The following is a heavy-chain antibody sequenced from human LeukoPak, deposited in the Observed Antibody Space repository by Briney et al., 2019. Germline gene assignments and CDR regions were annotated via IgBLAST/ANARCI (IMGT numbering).Heavy chain of an antibody. CDR2: INSDGSRT. J-gene: IGHJ4*02. CDR1: GFTFTGYW. Sequence: RSGGSLRLSCAASGFTFTGYWMHWVRQAPGKGLVWVSRINSDGSRTGYADSVKGRFTISRDNAKNTLYLQMNSLRAEDTAVYYCARSTYSFGGFDYWGQGTLVPVPS. V-gene: IGHV3-74*01. D-gene: IGHD5-18*01. CDR3: ARSTYSFGGFDY.